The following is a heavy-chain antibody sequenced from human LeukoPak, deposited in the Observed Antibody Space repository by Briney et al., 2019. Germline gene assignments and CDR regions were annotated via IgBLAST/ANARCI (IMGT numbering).Heavy chain of an antibody. J-gene: IGHJ4*02. V-gene: IGHV3-48*04. CDR2: ISSSSSTE. CDR3: ARDRGPYYYDSSGSYYFDH. Sequence: GGSLRLSCAASGFTFSSYSMDWVRQAPGKGLEWISYISSSSSTEYYADSVRGRFTISRDNAKNSLYLQMNTLRAEDTAVYYCARDRGPYYYDSSGSYYFDHWGQGTLVTVSS. CDR1: GFTFSSYS. D-gene: IGHD3-22*01.